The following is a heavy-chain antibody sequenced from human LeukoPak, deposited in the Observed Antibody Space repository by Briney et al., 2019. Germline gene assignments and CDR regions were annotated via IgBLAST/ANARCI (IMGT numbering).Heavy chain of an antibody. CDR1: GGSISSYY. D-gene: IGHD4-17*01. CDR2: NYYSGST. Sequence: SETLSLTCTVSGGSISSYYWSWIRQPPGKGLEWIGYNYYSGSTNYNPSLKSRVTISVDTSKNQFSLKLSSVTAADTAAYYCAREGTTVTHDDAFDIWGQGTMVTVSS. CDR3: AREGTTVTHDDAFDI. J-gene: IGHJ3*02. V-gene: IGHV4-59*01.